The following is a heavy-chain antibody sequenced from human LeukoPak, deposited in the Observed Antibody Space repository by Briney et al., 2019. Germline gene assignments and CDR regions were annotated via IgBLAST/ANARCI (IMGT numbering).Heavy chain of an antibody. CDR2: IYPGDSDT. V-gene: IGHV5-51*01. J-gene: IGHJ6*02. Sequence: GESLKISCKGSGYSFTSYWIGWVRQMPGKGLEWMGIIYPGDSDTRYSPSFQGQVTISADKSISTAYLQWSSLKASDTAMYYCARRSGSGRNYYYYGMDVWGQGTTVTVSS. D-gene: IGHD3-10*01. CDR1: GYSFTSYW. CDR3: ARRSGSGRNYYYYGMDV.